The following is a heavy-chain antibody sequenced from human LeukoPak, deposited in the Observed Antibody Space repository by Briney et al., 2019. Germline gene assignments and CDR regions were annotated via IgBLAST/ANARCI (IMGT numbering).Heavy chain of an antibody. Sequence: SSETLSLTCIVSGGSISSYYWSWIRQPAGKGLEWIGRIYTSGSTNYNPSLKSRVTMSVDTSKNQFSLNLSSVTAADTAVYYCARDGGVVPAALYYYYGMDVWGQGTTVTVSS. D-gene: IGHD2-2*01. V-gene: IGHV4-4*07. CDR2: IYTSGST. CDR3: ARDGGVVPAALYYYYGMDV. CDR1: GGSISSYY. J-gene: IGHJ6*02.